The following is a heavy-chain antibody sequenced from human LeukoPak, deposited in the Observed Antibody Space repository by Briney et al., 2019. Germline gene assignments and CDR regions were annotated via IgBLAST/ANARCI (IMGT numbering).Heavy chain of an antibody. CDR3: AREWGYYYDSSGYAFDI. Sequence: GGSLRLSCAASGFTFSDHYMDWVRQAPGKGLEWVGRTRNKANSYTTEYAASVKGRFTISRDDSKNSLYLQMNSLKTEDTAVYYCAREWGYYYDSSGYAFDIWGQGTMVTVSS. CDR2: TRNKANSYTT. CDR1: GFTFSDHY. J-gene: IGHJ3*02. V-gene: IGHV3-72*01. D-gene: IGHD3-22*01.